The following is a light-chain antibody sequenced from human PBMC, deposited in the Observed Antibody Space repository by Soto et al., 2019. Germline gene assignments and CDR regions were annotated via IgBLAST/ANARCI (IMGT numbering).Light chain of an antibody. V-gene: IGLV2-14*01. J-gene: IGLJ2*01. CDR3: NSFTSTSTLV. CDR2: EVS. CDR1: SSDVGGYDY. Sequence: QSALTQPASVSGSPGQSITISCTGTSSDVGGYDYVSWYQQHPAKAPKLLIYEVSNRPSGVSDRFSGSKSGNTASLTISGLQAEDEGDYYCNSFTSTSTLVFGGGTQLTVL.